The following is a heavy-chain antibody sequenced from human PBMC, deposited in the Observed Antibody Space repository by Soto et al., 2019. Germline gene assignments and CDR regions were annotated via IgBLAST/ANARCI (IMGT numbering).Heavy chain of an antibody. V-gene: IGHV5-51*01. CDR3: GRLDSSYYFDY. CDR2: IYPGDSDT. CDR1: GYTFTTYW. J-gene: IGHJ4*02. D-gene: IGHD3-22*01. Sequence: GESLKISCKGSGYTFTTYWIGWVRQMPGKGLEWMGIIYPGDSDTTYSPSFQGQVTISADKSISTAYLQWNSLKASDSAMYYCGRLDSSYYFDYWGQGTLVPVSS.